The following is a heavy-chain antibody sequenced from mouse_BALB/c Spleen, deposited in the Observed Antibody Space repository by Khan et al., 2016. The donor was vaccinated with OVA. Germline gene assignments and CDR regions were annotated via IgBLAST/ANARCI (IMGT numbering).Heavy chain of an antibody. J-gene: IGHJ4*01. Sequence: EVQLQESGPGLVKPSQSLSLTCTVTGYSITSDYAWNWIRQFPGNKLEWMGYISSSGSTNYNPALKSRISITRDTSKNQFFLQLNSVTTEDTATYYCAXDGSRYNYAMDYWGQGTSVTVSS. V-gene: IGHV3-2*02. D-gene: IGHD2-3*01. CDR2: ISSSGST. CDR1: GYSITSDYA. CDR3: AXDGSRYNYAMDY.